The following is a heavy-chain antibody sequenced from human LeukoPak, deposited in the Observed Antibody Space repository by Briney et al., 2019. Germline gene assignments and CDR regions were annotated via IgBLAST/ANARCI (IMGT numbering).Heavy chain of an antibody. Sequence: GASVKVSCKASGYTFTSYYMHRVRQAPGQGLEWMGIINPSGGSTSYAQKFQGRVTMTRDTSTSTVYMELSSLRSEDTAVYYCASAPNYGDYVIWGQGTLVTVSS. D-gene: IGHD4-17*01. J-gene: IGHJ4*02. CDR3: ASAPNYGDYVI. CDR2: INPSGGST. V-gene: IGHV1-46*01. CDR1: GYTFTSYY.